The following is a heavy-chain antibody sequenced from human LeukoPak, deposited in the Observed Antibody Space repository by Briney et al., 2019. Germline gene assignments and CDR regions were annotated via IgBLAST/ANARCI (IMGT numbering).Heavy chain of an antibody. J-gene: IGHJ4*02. CDR1: GYTFTGYY. CDR2: INPNSGGT. Sequence: ASVKVSCKASGYTFTGYYMHWVRQAPGQGLEWMGWINPNSGGTNYAQKFQGWVTMTRDTSISTAYMELSRLRSDDTAVYYCARGGERRSGYCSSTSCYVGVGYLDYWGQGTLVTVSS. D-gene: IGHD2-2*01. V-gene: IGHV1-2*04. CDR3: ARGGERRSGYCSSTSCYVGVGYLDY.